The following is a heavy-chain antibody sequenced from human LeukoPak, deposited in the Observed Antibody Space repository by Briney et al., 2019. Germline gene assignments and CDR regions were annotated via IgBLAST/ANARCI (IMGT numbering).Heavy chain of an antibody. CDR2: IYPGDSDT. J-gene: IGHJ4*02. CDR1: GYSFTSYW. Sequence: LGESLQISCQGSGYSFTSYWVAWVRQMPGKGLEWMGIIYPGDSDTKYSPSFQGQVTISADKSINTAYLQWSSLKASDTAMYYCARPGSSGWYDQFDYWGQGTLVTVSS. D-gene: IGHD6-19*01. CDR3: ARPGSSGWYDQFDY. V-gene: IGHV5-51*01.